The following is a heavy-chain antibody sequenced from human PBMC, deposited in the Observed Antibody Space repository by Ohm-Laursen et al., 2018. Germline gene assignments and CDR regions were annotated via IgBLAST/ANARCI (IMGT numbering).Heavy chain of an antibody. V-gene: IGHV3-9*01. D-gene: IGHD5-18*01. Sequence: RSLRLSCTASGFTFDDYAMHWVRQAPGKGLEWVSGISWNSGSIGYADSVKGRFTISRDNAKNSLYLQMNSLRAEDAAVYYCAKGAAMGRDYWGQGTLVTVSS. CDR1: GFTFDDYA. J-gene: IGHJ4*02. CDR3: AKGAAMGRDY. CDR2: ISWNSGSI.